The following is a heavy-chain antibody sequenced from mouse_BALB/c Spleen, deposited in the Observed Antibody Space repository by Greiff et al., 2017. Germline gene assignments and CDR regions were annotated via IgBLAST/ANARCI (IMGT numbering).Heavy chain of an antibody. J-gene: IGHJ2*01. Sequence: QVQLQQSGPELVKPGASVKISCKASGYAFSSSWMNWVKQRPGQGLEWIGRIYPGDGDTNYNGKFKGKATLTADKSSSTAYMQLSSLTSVDSAVYFCARYDYDVDFDYWGQGTTLTVSS. CDR3: ARYDYDVDFDY. CDR2: IYPGDGDT. D-gene: IGHD2-4*01. CDR1: GYAFSSSW. V-gene: IGHV1-82*01.